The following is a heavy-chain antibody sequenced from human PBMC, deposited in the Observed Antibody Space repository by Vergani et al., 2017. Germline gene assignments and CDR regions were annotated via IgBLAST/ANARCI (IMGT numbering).Heavy chain of an antibody. D-gene: IGHD3-3*01. CDR1: GFMFSSYW. J-gene: IGHJ5*02. CDR2: IKLDGSEQ. V-gene: IGHV3-7*01. Sequence: EVQLVESGGGLVQPGGSLRLSCAASGFMFSSYWMSWVRQAPGKGLELAANIKLDGSEQYYVDSVKGRFTIYKDNTVDMLSLQMNSLRPDDTAVYYCVRGGRGDHGDFWSRLGPWGQGTRVIVSS. CDR3: VRGGRGDHGDFWSRLGP.